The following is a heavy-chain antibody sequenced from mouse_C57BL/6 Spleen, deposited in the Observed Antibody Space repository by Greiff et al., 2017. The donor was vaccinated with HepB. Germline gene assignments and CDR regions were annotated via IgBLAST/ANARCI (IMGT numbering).Heavy chain of an antibody. V-gene: IGHV5-6*01. J-gene: IGHJ2*01. CDR2: ISSGGSYT. CDR3: ARHGYDGYDY. Sequence: EVQVVESGGDLVKPGGSLKLSCAASGFTFSSYGMSWVRQTPDKRLEWVATISSGGSYTYYPDSVKGRFTISRDNAKNTLYLQMSSLKSEDTAMYYCARHGYDGYDYWGQGTTLTVSS. D-gene: IGHD2-3*01. CDR1: GFTFSSYG.